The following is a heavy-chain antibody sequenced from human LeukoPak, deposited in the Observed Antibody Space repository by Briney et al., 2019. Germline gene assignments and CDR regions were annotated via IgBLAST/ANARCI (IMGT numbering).Heavy chain of an antibody. D-gene: IGHD3-10*01. CDR2: IYYSGGT. V-gene: IGHV4-59*01. CDR3: AREARLLWFGEFAGVFDY. CDR1: GGPISSYY. J-gene: IGHJ4*02. Sequence: PSETLSLTCTVSGGPISSYYWSWIRQPPGKGLEWIGYIYYSGGTNYNPSLKSRVTISVDTSKNQFSLKLSSVTAADTAVYYCAREARLLWFGEFAGVFDYWGQGTLVTVSS.